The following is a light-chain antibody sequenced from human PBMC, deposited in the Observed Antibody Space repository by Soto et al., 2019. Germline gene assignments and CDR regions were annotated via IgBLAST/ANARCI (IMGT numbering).Light chain of an antibody. Sequence: ESQVTDCPSTLSASVGDRVTITCQASQDIIDYLNWYHQKPGKAPKLLIYAASSLQSGVPSRLSGSGSGTDFTLTISSLQTEDFATYYCQQRYSTHPITFAQGTRLEIK. V-gene: IGKV1-39*01. CDR3: QQRYSTHPIT. CDR2: AAS. J-gene: IGKJ5*01. CDR1: QDIIDY.